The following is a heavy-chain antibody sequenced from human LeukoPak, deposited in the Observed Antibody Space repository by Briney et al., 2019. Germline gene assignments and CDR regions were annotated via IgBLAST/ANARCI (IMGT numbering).Heavy chain of an antibody. CDR2: TYYKSNWYN. V-gene: IGHV6-1*01. D-gene: IGHD5-18*01. Sequence: SQTLSLTCAISGDRVSINSDALNWIRQSPSRGLEWLGSTYYKSNWYNDYAVSVKSRITINPDTSKKQLSLQLNSVTPEDTPMYYCARGYKYAYDYWGEGTLVTVSS. CDR1: GDRVSINSDA. CDR3: ARGYKYAYDY. J-gene: IGHJ4*02.